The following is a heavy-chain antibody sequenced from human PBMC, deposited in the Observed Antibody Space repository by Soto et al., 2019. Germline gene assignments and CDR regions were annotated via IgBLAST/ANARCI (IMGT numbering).Heavy chain of an antibody. J-gene: IGHJ6*02. CDR2: INPKNGDT. D-gene: IGHD1-26*01. CDR1: GYTFTGYF. Sequence: GASVEVSCKASGYTFTGYFLHWVRQAPGQGPEWMGCINPKNGDTYYAQRFQGRVTMTRDTSISTAYMDLNRLTSDDTAVYYCARSTGSYSYYGMDVWGQGTTVTVSS. V-gene: IGHV1-2*02. CDR3: ARSTGSYSYYGMDV.